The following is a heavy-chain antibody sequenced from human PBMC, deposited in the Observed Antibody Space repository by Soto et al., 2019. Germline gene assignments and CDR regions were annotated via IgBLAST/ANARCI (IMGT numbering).Heavy chain of an antibody. Sequence: EVQLLESGGDLVQPGGSLRLSCAASGLNFNDYAITWVRQAPGKGLEWVSSVSTRGDITYYSDSVKGRFTISRDNSKNTLFLHMNSLRAEDTALYYCARGDRGGSGSTASYYYSGLDVWGQGTTVTVSS. CDR1: GLNFNDYA. J-gene: IGHJ6*02. CDR3: ARGDRGGSGSTASYYYSGLDV. D-gene: IGHD3-10*01. V-gene: IGHV3-23*01. CDR2: VSTRGDIT.